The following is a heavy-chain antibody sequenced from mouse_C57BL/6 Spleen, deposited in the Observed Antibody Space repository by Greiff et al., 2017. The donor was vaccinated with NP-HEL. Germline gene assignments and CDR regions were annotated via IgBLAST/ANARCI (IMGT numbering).Heavy chain of an antibody. CDR2: IRSKSNNYAT. CDR1: GFSFNTYA. CDR3: VRHGNYLELSMDY. J-gene: IGHJ4*01. V-gene: IGHV10-1*01. Sequence: EVMLVESGGGLVQPKGSLKLSCAASGFSFNTYAMNWVRQAPGKGLEWVARIRSKSNNYATYYADSVKDRFTISRDDSESMLYLQMNNLKTEDTAMYYCVRHGNYLELSMDYWGQGTSVTVSS. D-gene: IGHD2-1*01.